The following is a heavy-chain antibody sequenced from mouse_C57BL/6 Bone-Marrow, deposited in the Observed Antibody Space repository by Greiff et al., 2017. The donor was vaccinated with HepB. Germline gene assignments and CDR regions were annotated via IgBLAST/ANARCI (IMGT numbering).Heavy chain of an antibody. CDR3: ARAGVITTVVERYFDV. V-gene: IGHV1-66*01. D-gene: IGHD1-1*01. Sequence: QVQLQQSGPELVKPGASVKISCKASGYSFTSYYIHWVKQRPGQGLEWIGWIYPGSGNTKYNEKFKGKATLTADTSSSTAYMQLSSLTSEDSAVYYCARAGVITTVVERYFDVWGTGTTVTVSS. CDR2: IYPGSGNT. J-gene: IGHJ1*03. CDR1: GYSFTSYY.